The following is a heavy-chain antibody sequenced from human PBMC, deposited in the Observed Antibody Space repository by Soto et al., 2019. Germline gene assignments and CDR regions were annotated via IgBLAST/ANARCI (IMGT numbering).Heavy chain of an antibody. J-gene: IGHJ3*02. CDR3: TRHNYWNAFDI. D-gene: IGHD1-1*01. V-gene: IGHV3-73*01. CDR1: GFTFSGSA. CDR2: IRSKANSYAT. Sequence: GGSLRLSCAASGFTFSGSAMHWVRQASGKGLEWVGRIRSKANSYATAYAASVKGRFTISRDDSKNTAYLQMNSLKTEDTAVYYCTRHNYWNAFDIWGQGTMVTVSS.